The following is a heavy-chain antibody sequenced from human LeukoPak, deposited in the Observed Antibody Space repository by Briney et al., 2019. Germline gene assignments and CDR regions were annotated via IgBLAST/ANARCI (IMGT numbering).Heavy chain of an antibody. CDR2: ISYDGTEK. V-gene: IGHV3-30*04. J-gene: IGHJ6*02. CDR3: ARDLGGMDV. Sequence: GGSLRLSCAASRFTFRSYAMHWARQAPGKGLEWVAVISYDGTEKYYADSVKGRFTISRDNSKNTLYLQMDSLRTEDTAVYYCARDLGGMDVWGQGTTVTVSS. CDR1: RFTFRSYA.